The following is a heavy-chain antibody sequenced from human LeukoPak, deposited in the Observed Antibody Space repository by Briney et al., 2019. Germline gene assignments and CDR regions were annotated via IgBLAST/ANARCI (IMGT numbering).Heavy chain of an antibody. J-gene: IGHJ4*02. CDR3: ARGVGATVPPYYFDY. Sequence: SQALSLPCTVSGGSISRSTYYWGWIRRPPGKGLEWIGSIYYSGSTYYNASLKSRVTVSVDTSKNQFSLNLSSVTAADTAVYYCARGVGATVPPYYFDYWGQGTLVTVSS. CDR2: IYYSGST. D-gene: IGHD1-26*01. V-gene: IGHV4-39*07. CDR1: GGSISRSTYY.